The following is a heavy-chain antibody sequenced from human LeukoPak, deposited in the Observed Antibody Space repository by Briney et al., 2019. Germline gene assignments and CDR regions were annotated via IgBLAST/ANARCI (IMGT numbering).Heavy chain of an antibody. J-gene: IGHJ4*02. V-gene: IGHV4-59*01. CDR2: IYYSGST. Sequence: SETLSLTCTVCGGSISSYCWSWSRQPPGKGLEWIGYIYYSGSTNYNPSLKSRVTISVDTSKNQFSLKLSSVTAADTAVYYCARAAGVDYDSSGYHNYWGQGTLLTVSS. D-gene: IGHD3-22*01. CDR1: GGSISSYC. CDR3: ARAAGVDYDSSGYHNY.